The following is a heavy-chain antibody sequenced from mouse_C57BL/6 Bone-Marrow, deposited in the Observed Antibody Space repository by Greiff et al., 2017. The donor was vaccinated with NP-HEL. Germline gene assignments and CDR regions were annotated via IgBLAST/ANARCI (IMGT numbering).Heavy chain of an antibody. CDR2: IVPKSGGT. D-gene: IGHD2-1*01. J-gene: IGHJ3*01. CDR1: GYTFTSYW. V-gene: IGHV1-72*01. CDR3: ARGGFYNGPWFAY. Sequence: QVQLQQSGAELVKPGASVKLSCKASGYTFTSYWMHWVKQRPGRGLEWIGRIVPKSGGTKYNEKFKGKATLTVDKPSSTAYMQLSSLTSEDSAIYYSARGGFYNGPWFAYGGQGTRITGSA.